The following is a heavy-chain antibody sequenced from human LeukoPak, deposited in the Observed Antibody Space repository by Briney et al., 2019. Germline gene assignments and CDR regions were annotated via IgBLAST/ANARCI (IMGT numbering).Heavy chain of an antibody. V-gene: IGHV4-4*02. CDR1: GGHITSTHW. CDR3: SRENGAFSPFGY. D-gene: IGHD2-8*01. CDR2: VSFSGLR. J-gene: IGHJ4*02. Sequence: SGTLFFTCGVPGGHITSTHWRSWVRQPPGQGLEWKGEVSFSGLRKYNPCLSRRLIMALDTPMIPVTLHLTSVTAADTSVCYCSRENGAFSPFGYWGQGYLVTVLS.